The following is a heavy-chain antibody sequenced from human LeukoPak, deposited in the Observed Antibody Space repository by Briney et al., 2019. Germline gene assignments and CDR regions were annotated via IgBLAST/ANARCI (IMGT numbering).Heavy chain of an antibody. J-gene: IGHJ3*02. CDR3: ATDYGGNSVKDAFDI. Sequence: GSSVKVSCKASGGTFSSYAISWVRQALGQGLEWMGGIIPIFGTANYAQKFQGRVTITADESTSTAYMELSSLRFEDTAVYYCATDYGGNSVKDAFDIWGQGTMVTVSS. V-gene: IGHV1-69*01. CDR1: GGTFSSYA. CDR2: IIPIFGTA. D-gene: IGHD4-23*01.